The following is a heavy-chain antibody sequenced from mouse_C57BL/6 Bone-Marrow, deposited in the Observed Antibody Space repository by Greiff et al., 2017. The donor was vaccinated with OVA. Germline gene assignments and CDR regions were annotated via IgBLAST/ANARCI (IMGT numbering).Heavy chain of an antibody. V-gene: IGHV14-1*01. CDR3: TTCLYDYEVYFDV. D-gene: IGHD2-4*01. CDR1: GFNIKDYY. J-gene: IGHJ1*03. Sequence: EVQLQQSGAELVRPGASVKLSCKASGFNIKDYYMHWVKQRPEQGLEWIGRIDPEDGDTEYAPKFQGKATMTADTSSNTAYMQLSSLTSEDTAVYYYTTCLYDYEVYFDVWGTGTSVTVSS. CDR2: IDPEDGDT.